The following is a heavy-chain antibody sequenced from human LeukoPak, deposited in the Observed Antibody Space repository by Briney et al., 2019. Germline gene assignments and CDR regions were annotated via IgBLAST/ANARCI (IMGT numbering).Heavy chain of an antibody. V-gene: IGHV3-30*02. CDR1: GFSFSSFG. J-gene: IGHJ5*02. Sequence: GMSLRLSCAASGFSFSSFGMHWVRQAPGKGLEWVAFIRFDGTNQYYADSVKGRFTISRDNSKNTLYLQMNSLRPEDTGLYYCAKNARGAGGTPLDDPWGQGTLVTVSS. D-gene: IGHD1-1*01. CDR3: AKNARGAGGTPLDDP. CDR2: IRFDGTNQ.